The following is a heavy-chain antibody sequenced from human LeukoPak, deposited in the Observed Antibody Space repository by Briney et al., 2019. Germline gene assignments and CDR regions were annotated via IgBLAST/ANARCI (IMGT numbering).Heavy chain of an antibody. J-gene: IGHJ4*02. V-gene: IGHV1-69*04. CDR3: ARAPTYYYDSSGYYQDY. D-gene: IGHD3-22*01. Sequence: SVKVSCKASGGTFSSYAISWVRQAPGQGPEWMGRIIPILGIANYAQKFQGRVTITADKSTSTAYMELSSLRSEDTAVYYCARAPTYYYDSSGYYQDYWGQGTLVTVSS. CDR1: GGTFSSYA. CDR2: IIPILGIA.